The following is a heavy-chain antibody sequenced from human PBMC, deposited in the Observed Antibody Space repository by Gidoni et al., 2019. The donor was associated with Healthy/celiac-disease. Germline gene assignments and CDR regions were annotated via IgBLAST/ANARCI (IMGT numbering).Heavy chain of an antibody. CDR1: GGSFSGYY. V-gene: IGHV4-34*01. Sequence: QVQLQQWGAGLLKPSETLSLTCAVYGGSFSGYYWSWIRQPPGKGLEWIGEINHSGSTNYNPSLKSRVTISVDTSKNQFSLKLSSVTAADTAVYYCARGIAAAGTYRYFDYWGQGTLVTVSS. CDR2: INHSGST. J-gene: IGHJ4*02. CDR3: ARGIAAAGTYRYFDY. D-gene: IGHD6-13*01.